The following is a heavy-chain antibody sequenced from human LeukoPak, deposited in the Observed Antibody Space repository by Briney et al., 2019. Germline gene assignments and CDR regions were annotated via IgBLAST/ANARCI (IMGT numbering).Heavy chain of an antibody. CDR3: ARDNDGDYVIGYYGMDV. CDR1: GGSISRYY. J-gene: IGHJ6*02. V-gene: IGHV4-59*01. CDR2: IYYSGST. D-gene: IGHD4-17*01. Sequence: SETLSLTCTVSGGSISRYYWSWIRQPPGKGLEWIGYIYYSGSTNYNPSLKSRVTISVDTSKNQFSLKLSSVTAADTAVYYCARDNDGDYVIGYYGMDVWGQGTTVTVSS.